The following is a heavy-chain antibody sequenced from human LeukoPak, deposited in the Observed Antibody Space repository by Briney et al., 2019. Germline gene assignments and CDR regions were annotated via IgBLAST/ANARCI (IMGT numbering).Heavy chain of an antibody. Sequence: ASVKVSCKASGYTFTSYYMHWVRQAPGQGLEWMGIINPSGGSTSYAQKFQGRVTMTRDTSTSTVYMELSSLRSEDTAVYYCARDGDIVVVPALAPAYWGQGTLVTVSS. CDR3: ARDGDIVVVPALAPAY. J-gene: IGHJ4*02. CDR2: INPSGGST. D-gene: IGHD2-2*01. V-gene: IGHV1-46*01. CDR1: GYTFTSYY.